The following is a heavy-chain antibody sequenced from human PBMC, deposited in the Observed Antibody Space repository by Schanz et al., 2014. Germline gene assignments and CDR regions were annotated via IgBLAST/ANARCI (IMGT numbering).Heavy chain of an antibody. CDR1: GGSISRGTYY. CDR3: ATWRGDDSGGHGQFDY. Sequence: QVRMQESGPGLVKPSQTLSLTCTVSGGSISRGTYYWTWIRQLPGKGLEWIASMYNIGITYYNPSLRSRVSMSIGTSKTHFPLRLSSLTAADTAVYYCATWRGDDSGGHGQFDYWGQGALVTVSS. CDR2: MYNIGIT. J-gene: IGHJ4*02. D-gene: IGHD3-22*01. V-gene: IGHV4-31*04.